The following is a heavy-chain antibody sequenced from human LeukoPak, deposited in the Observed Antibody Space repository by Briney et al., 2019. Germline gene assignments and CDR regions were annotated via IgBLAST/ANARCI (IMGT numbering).Heavy chain of an antibody. Sequence: GGSLSLSFAASEFTFTSYAMGWVRQAPGKGLEWVSGITGNGGSTFYADSVKGRFIISRDNSKNTQYLQMKSLRAEDTAVYYCARPDSSGYFRYGYWGQGTLVTVSS. J-gene: IGHJ4*02. CDR3: ARPDSSGYFRYGY. CDR1: EFTFTSYA. CDR2: ITGNGGST. D-gene: IGHD3-22*01. V-gene: IGHV3-23*01.